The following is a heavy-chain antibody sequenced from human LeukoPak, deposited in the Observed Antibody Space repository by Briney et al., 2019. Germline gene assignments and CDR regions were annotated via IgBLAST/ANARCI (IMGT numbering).Heavy chain of an antibody. CDR3: AADRYYYGSGSYYRWYFDL. J-gene: IGHJ2*01. Sequence: TSVKVSCKSSGFTFTISAVQWVRQARGQRLEWIGWIVVGSGNTNYAHKFQERVTITRDMSTSTAYMELSSLRSEDTAVYYCAADRYYYGSGSYYRWYFDLWGRGTLVTVSS. V-gene: IGHV1-58*01. CDR2: IVVGSGNT. D-gene: IGHD3-10*01. CDR1: GFTFTISA.